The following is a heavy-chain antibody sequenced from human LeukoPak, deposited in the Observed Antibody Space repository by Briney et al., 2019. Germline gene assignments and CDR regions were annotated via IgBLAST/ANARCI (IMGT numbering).Heavy chain of an antibody. D-gene: IGHD1-14*01. Sequence: GGSLRLSCAASGFTFSSYAMSWVRQAPGKGLEWVGFIRSKAYGGTTEYAASVKGRFTISRDDSKSIAYLQMNSLKTEDTAVYYCTRYRPIDAFDIWGQGTMVTVSS. V-gene: IGHV3-49*04. CDR2: IRSKAYGGTT. J-gene: IGHJ3*02. CDR1: GFTFSSYA. CDR3: TRYRPIDAFDI.